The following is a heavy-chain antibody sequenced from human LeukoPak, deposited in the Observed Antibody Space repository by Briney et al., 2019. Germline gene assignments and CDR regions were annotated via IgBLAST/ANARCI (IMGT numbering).Heavy chain of an antibody. D-gene: IGHD3-3*01. CDR1: GCSLSSSCYW. CDR3: ARHGNREYYDFWSGYSSIHFNY. CDR2: IYYTGTN. J-gene: IGHJ4*02. V-gene: IGHV4-39*01. Sequence: SETLSLTCPVSGCSLSSSCYWCGRRRHPPWRGLECVGIIYYTGTNYYKPSLKSRGTISVHASKHQISLQLCAVTAAPRVAYCWARHGNREYYDFWSGYSSIHFNYWGQGTLVTVSS.